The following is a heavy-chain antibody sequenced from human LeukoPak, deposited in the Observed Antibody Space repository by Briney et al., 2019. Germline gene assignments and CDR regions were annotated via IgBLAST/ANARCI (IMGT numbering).Heavy chain of an antibody. CDR2: ISGGGGST. Sequence: GGSLRLSCAASGFTFSSYAMSWVRQAPGKGLEWVSAISGGGGSTYYADSVKGRFTISRDNSKNTLYLQMNSLRAEDTAVYYCAKSRGSSWFANFDYWGQGTLVTVSS. J-gene: IGHJ4*02. V-gene: IGHV3-23*01. D-gene: IGHD6-13*01. CDR3: AKSRGSSWFANFDY. CDR1: GFTFSSYA.